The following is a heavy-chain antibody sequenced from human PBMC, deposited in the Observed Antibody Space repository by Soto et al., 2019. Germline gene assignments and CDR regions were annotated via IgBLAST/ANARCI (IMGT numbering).Heavy chain of an antibody. CDR3: ARGYYYDSSGLGT. CDR1: GYTFTSYA. CDR2: INPGNGNT. D-gene: IGHD3-22*01. V-gene: IGHV1-3*01. Sequence: QVQLVQSGAEVKKPGASVKVSCKASGYTFTSYAMHWVRQAPGQRLEWMGWINPGNGNTKYSQKFQGRVTITRDTSASTAYMELSSLRSEDTAVYYCARGYYYDSSGLGTWGQGTLVTVSS. J-gene: IGHJ5*02.